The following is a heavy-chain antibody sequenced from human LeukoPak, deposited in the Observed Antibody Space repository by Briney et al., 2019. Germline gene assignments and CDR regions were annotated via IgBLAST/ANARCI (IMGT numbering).Heavy chain of an antibody. Sequence: SETLSLTCTVSGGSISSYYWSWIRQPAGKGLEWIGRIYTSGSTNYNPSLKSRVTMSVDTSKNQFYLKLSSVTAADTAVYYCAREGSGSYDDAFDIWGQGTMVTVSS. CDR1: GGSISSYY. V-gene: IGHV4-4*07. J-gene: IGHJ3*02. CDR3: AREGSGSYDDAFDI. CDR2: IYTSGST. D-gene: IGHD3-10*01.